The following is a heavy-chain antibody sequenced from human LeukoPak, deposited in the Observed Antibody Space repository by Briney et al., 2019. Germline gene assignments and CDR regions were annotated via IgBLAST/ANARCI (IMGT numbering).Heavy chain of an antibody. J-gene: IGHJ4*02. CDR3: AVSGYSYGHYFDY. D-gene: IGHD5-18*01. CDR1: GFSFSSYG. Sequence: GGSLRLSCAGSGFSFSSYGMHWVRQAPGKGLEWMAFIRSDGSNKYYADSVKGRFTISRDNSKNTLYLQMNSLRAEDTAVYYCAVSGYSYGHYFDYWGQGTLVTVSS. CDR2: IRSDGSNK. V-gene: IGHV3-30*02.